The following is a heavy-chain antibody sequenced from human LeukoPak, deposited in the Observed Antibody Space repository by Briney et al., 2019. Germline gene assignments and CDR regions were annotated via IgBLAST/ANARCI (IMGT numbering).Heavy chain of an antibody. J-gene: IGHJ4*02. CDR1: GFTFSSQA. D-gene: IGHD6-19*01. Sequence: GGSLRLSCAVSGFTFSSQAMSWVRQAPGKGLEWLSGISESGDATFNIDSVKGRFTISRDNSKNTLYLQMNSLRAEDTAVYYCAKVGSSGWYSRSGSYPDYWGQGTLVTVSS. V-gene: IGHV3-23*01. CDR3: AKVGSSGWYSRSGSYPDY. CDR2: ISESGDAT.